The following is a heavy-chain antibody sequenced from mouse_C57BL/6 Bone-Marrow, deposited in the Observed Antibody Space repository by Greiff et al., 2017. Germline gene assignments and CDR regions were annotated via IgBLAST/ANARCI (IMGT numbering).Heavy chain of an antibody. Sequence: QVQLKQPGAELVRPGTSVKLSCKASGYTFTSYWMNWVKQRPGKGLEWIGVIYPSDSYTNYNQKFKGKATLTVDKSSSTAYMQLSSLTSEDSAVXSCVRRLGFDYWGQGTTLTVSS. V-gene: IGHV1-59*01. D-gene: IGHD3-2*02. CDR1: GYTFTSYW. CDR3: VRRLGFDY. J-gene: IGHJ2*01. CDR2: IYPSDSYT.